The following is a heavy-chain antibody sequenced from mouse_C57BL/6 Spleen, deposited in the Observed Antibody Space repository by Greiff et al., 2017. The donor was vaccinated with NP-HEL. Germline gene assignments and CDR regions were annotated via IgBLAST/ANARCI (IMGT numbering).Heavy chain of an antibody. J-gene: IGHJ2*01. V-gene: IGHV1-69*01. CDR3: ARRAAMITFDY. CDR2: IDPSDSYT. D-gene: IGHD2-4*01. CDR1: GYTFTSYW. Sequence: VQLQQPGAELVMPGASVKLSCKASGYTFTSYWMHWVKQRPGQGLEWIGEIDPSDSYTNYNQKFKGKSTLTVDKSSSTAYMQLSSLTSEDSAVDYCARRAAMITFDYWGQGTTLTVSS.